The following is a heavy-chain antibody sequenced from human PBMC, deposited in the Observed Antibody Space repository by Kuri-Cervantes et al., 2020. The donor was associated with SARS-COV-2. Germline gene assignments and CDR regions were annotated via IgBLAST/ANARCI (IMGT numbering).Heavy chain of an antibody. CDR1: RFTFSGHW. J-gene: IGHJ4*02. CDR2: INPDGSYT. D-gene: IGHD1-1*01. V-gene: IGHV3-74*01. CDR3: VRDGDHWNFDY. Sequence: GESLKISCAASRFTFSGHWIHWVRQAPGKGLVWVSRINPDGSYTNNADSVKGRFTLSRDNAKNMLFLQMNSLRAEDTAVYYCVRDGDHWNFDYWGQGTLVTVSS.